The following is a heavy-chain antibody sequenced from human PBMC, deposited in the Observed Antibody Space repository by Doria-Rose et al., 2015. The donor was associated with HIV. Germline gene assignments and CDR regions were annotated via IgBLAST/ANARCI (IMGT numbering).Heavy chain of an antibody. CDR3: ARIKSSRWYHKYYFDF. CDR2: LCSDDER. J-gene: IGHJ4*02. CDR1: GVSLSSPGMG. D-gene: IGHD6-13*01. Sequence: QESGPVLVKPTETLTLTCTVSGVSLSSPGMGVSWIRQPPGKALEWLANLCSDDERSYMTSLKSRLTISRGTSKSQVVLTMTDMGPVDTATYYCARIKSSRWYHKYYFDFWGQGTLVIVSA. V-gene: IGHV2-26*01.